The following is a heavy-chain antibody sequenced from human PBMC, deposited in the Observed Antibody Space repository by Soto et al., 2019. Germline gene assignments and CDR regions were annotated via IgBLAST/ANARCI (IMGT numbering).Heavy chain of an antibody. Sequence: WESLKISCRTSVYKFTSSWIAWGRQMPVKGLEWMGIIFPSDSDTRYSPSFQGQVTISADRSTSTVFLQWASLKASDTAVYFCARKDKSGYFNWFDPWGQGTLVTVSS. CDR1: VYKFTSSW. D-gene: IGHD3-22*01. CDR2: IFPSDSDT. V-gene: IGHV5-51*01. J-gene: IGHJ5*02. CDR3: ARKDKSGYFNWFDP.